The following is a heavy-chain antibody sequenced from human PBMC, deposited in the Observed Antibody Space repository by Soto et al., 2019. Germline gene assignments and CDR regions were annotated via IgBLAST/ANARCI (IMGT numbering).Heavy chain of an antibody. CDR1: GFTVSSNY. CDR2: LYSGGTT. V-gene: IGHV3-53*01. J-gene: IGHJ6*02. D-gene: IGHD4-17*01. Sequence: EVQLVESGGGLIQPGGSLRLSCAASGFTVSSNYMSWVRQAPGKGLDWVSILYSGGTTYYADSVKGRFTISRDDSANTVYLQMNRLRVDDTAVYYCARDQRAAHDYGDYYGMDVWGHGTTVTVSS. CDR3: ARDQRAAHDYGDYYGMDV.